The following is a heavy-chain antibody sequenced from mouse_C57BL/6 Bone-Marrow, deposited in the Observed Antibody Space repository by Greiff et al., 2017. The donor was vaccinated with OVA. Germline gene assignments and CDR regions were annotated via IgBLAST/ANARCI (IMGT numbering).Heavy chain of an antibody. J-gene: IGHJ4*01. V-gene: IGHV2-3*01. Sequence: VKLMESGPGLVAPSQSLSITCTVSGFSLTSYGVSWVRQPPGKGLEWLGVIWGDGSTNYHSALISRLSISKDNSKSQVFLKLNSLQTDDTATYYCAIRIYYYGSSNVGGAMDYWGQGTSVTVSS. CDR1: GFSLTSYG. CDR2: IWGDGST. D-gene: IGHD1-1*01. CDR3: AIRIYYYGSSNVGGAMDY.